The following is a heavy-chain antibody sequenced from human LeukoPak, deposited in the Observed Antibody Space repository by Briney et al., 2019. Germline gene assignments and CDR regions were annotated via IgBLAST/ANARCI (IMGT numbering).Heavy chain of an antibody. CDR3: ARDRYIFAGPDAYYYMDV. CDR2: ITHSGST. D-gene: IGHD5-18*01. Sequence: PSETLSLTCAVYGGSFSGYYWSWIRQPPGKGLEWIGEITHSGSTNYNPSLKSRVTISVDTSKNQFSLKLNSVTAADTAVYYCARDRYIFAGPDAYYYMDVWGKGTTVTISS. CDR1: GGSFSGYY. J-gene: IGHJ6*03. V-gene: IGHV4-34*01.